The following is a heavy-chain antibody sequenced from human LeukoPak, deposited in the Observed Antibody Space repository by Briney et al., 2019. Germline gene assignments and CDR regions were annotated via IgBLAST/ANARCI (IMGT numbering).Heavy chain of an antibody. V-gene: IGHV2-70*11. J-gene: IGHJ4*02. CDR2: IDWDDDK. CDR3: ARTPRSPNYYDSSGYADY. Sequence: ESGPALVKPTQTLTLTCTFSGFSLSTSGMCVTWIRQPPGKALEWLARIDWDDDKYYSTSLKTRLAISRDTSKNQVVLTMTNMDPVDTATYYCARTPRSPNYYDSSGYADYWGQGTLVTVSS. D-gene: IGHD3-22*01. CDR1: GFSLSTSGMC.